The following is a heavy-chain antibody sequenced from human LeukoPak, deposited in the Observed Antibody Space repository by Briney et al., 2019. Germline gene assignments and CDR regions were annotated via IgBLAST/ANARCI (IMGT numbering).Heavy chain of an antibody. CDR3: ARDNSSGNNWFDP. V-gene: IGHV4-34*01. CDR1: GGSFSGYC. Sequence: SETLSLTCAVYGGSFSGYCWSWIRQPPGKGLEWIGEINHSGSTNYNPSLKSRVTISVDTSKNQFSLKLSSVTAADTAVYYCARDNSSGNNWFDPWGRGTLVTVSS. D-gene: IGHD6-25*01. J-gene: IGHJ5*02. CDR2: INHSGST.